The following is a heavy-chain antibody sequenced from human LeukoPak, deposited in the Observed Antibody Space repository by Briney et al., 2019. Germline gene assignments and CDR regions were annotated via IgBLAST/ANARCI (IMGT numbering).Heavy chain of an antibody. V-gene: IGHV5-51*01. CDR2: IYPGDSDT. D-gene: IGHD3-22*01. J-gene: IGHJ4*02. CDR3: ARQPHYYDSSGYYLFDY. CDR1: GYSFTSYW. Sequence: GESLKISCKGSGYSFTSYWIGWVRQMPGKGLEWMGIIYPGDSDTRYSPSFQGQVTISADKSISTAYLQWCSLKASDTAMYYCARQPHYYDSSGYYLFDYWGQGTLVTVSS.